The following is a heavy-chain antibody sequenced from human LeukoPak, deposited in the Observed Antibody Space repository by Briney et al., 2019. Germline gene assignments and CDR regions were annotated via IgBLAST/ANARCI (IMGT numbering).Heavy chain of an antibody. Sequence: GGSLRLSCAASGLTFSRYAMYWVRQAPGKGLEWVAVISNDGSNKYYADSVKGRFTISRDNSNNTLYLQMNSLRAEDTAVYFCARALSATGSVLYWGQGTLVTVSS. J-gene: IGHJ4*02. D-gene: IGHD1-1*01. CDR3: ARALSATGSVLY. V-gene: IGHV3-30-3*01. CDR1: GLTFSRYA. CDR2: ISNDGSNK.